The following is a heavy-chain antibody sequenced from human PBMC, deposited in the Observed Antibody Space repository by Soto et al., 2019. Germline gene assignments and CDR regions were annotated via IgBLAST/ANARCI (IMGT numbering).Heavy chain of an antibody. CDR3: AASSGYGSYYYYGMDV. D-gene: IGHD5-12*01. J-gene: IGHJ6*02. Sequence: PSETLSLTCAVYGGSFSGYYWSWIRQPPGKGLEWIGDINHSGSTNYNPSLKSRVTISVDTSKNQFSLKLSSVTAADTAVYYCAASSGYGSYYYYGMDVWGQGTTVTVSS. CDR2: INHSGST. V-gene: IGHV4-34*01. CDR1: GGSFSGYY.